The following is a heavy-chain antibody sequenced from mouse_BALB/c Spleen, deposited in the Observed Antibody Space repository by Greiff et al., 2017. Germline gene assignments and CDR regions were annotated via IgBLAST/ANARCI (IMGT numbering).Heavy chain of an antibody. V-gene: IGHV1-31*01. CDR1: GYSFTGYY. D-gene: IGHD1-1*01. J-gene: IGHJ2*01. CDR2: INPYNGAT. Sequence: EVQLQQSGPELVKPGASVKISCKASGYSFTGYYMHWVKQSHVKSLEWIGRINPYNGATSYNQNFKDKASLTVDKSSSTAYMELHSLTSEDSAVYYCARFTTVVAPFDYWGQGTTLTVSS. CDR3: ARFTTVVAPFDY.